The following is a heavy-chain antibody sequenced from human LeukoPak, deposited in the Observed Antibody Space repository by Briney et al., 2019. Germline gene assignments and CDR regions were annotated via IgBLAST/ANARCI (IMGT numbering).Heavy chain of an antibody. J-gene: IGHJ4*02. CDR2: ISSSGRTI. D-gene: IGHD4-11*01. V-gene: IGHV3-48*04. CDR1: GFIFRTYW. CDR3: ARGVTTETLDY. Sequence: PGGSLRLSCAASGFIFRTYWMNWVRQAPGKGLEWVSYISSSGRTIYNADSVKGRFTISRDNAKNSLYLQTNSLRAEDTAVYYCARGVTTETLDYWGQGTLVTVSS.